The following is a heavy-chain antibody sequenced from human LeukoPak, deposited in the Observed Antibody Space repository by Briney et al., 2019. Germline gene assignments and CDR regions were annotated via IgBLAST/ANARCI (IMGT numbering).Heavy chain of an antibody. CDR3: APPPYYYEANGYSAA. V-gene: IGHV4-34*01. J-gene: IGHJ5*02. D-gene: IGHD3-22*01. CDR2: INHSRST. Sequence: PSETLSLTCAVYGGSFRGYYWSWIRQPPGKGLEWIGEINHSRSTNCNPSLKSRVTISVDTSKNQFSLKLSSVTAADTAVYYCAPPPYYYEANGYSAAWGQGTLVTVSS. CDR1: GGSFRGYY.